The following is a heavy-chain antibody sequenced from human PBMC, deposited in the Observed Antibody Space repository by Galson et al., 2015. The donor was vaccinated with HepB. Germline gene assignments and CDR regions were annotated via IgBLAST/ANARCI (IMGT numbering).Heavy chain of an antibody. CDR3: AREGHIIAAAGTFDY. V-gene: IGHV3-74*01. Sequence: SLRLSCAASGFTFSSYWMHWVRQAPGKGLVWVSRINSDGSSTSYADSVKGRFTISRDNAKNTLYLQMNSLRAEDTAVYYCAREGHIIAAAGTFDYWGQGTLVTVSS. J-gene: IGHJ4*02. CDR1: GFTFSSYW. CDR2: INSDGSST. D-gene: IGHD6-13*01.